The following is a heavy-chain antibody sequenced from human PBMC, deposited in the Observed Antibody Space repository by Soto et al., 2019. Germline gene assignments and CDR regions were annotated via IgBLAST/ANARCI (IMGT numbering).Heavy chain of an antibody. CDR1: GGTFSTYT. Sequence: QVQLVQSGAEVKKPGSSVKVSCKASGGTFSTYTLYWVRQAPGQGLEWMGGISPGIDIRDYAQKFQGRVTITADESTSTVYMPLGTLISEDSAFYYCAGGMCFGGSCYLEVWGQGTLVTVSS. V-gene: IGHV1-69*12. D-gene: IGHD2-15*01. CDR3: AGGMCFGGSCYLEV. CDR2: ISPGIDIR. J-gene: IGHJ4*02.